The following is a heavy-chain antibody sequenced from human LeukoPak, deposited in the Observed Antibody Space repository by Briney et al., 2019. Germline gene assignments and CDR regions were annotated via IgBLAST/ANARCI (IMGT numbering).Heavy chain of an antibody. CDR1: GFTFSSYG. D-gene: IGHD3-10*01. J-gene: IGHJ5*02. Sequence: GGSLRLSCAASGFTFSSYGMHWVRQAPGKGLEWVAFIRYDGSNKYYADSVKGRFTISRDNSKNTLYLQMNSLRAEDTAVYYCAKDLTPLDSGENWFDPWGQGTLVTVSS. CDR2: IRYDGSNK. CDR3: AKDLTPLDSGENWFDP. V-gene: IGHV3-30*02.